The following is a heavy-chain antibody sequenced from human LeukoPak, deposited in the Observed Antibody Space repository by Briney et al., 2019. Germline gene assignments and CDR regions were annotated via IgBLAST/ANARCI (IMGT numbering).Heavy chain of an antibody. CDR3: ASYMVRRQLDAFDI. J-gene: IGHJ3*02. CDR1: GGSISSYY. Sequence: SETLSLTCTVSGGSISSYYWSWIRQPPGKGLEWIGYIYYSGTTSYNPSLKSRVTISVDTSKNQFSLKLSSVTAADTAVYYCASYMVRRQLDAFDIWGQGTMVTVSS. D-gene: IGHD3-10*01. CDR2: IYYSGTT. V-gene: IGHV4-59*12.